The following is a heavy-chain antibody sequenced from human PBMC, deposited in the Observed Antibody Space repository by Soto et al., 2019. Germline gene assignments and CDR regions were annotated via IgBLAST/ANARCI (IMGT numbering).Heavy chain of an antibody. CDR1: GGSISSYY. D-gene: IGHD6-13*01. CDR2: ISYSGST. J-gene: IGHJ4*02. Sequence: SETRSLTCTVSGGSISSYYWSWIRQTPGKGLEWIGYISYSGSTNYNPSLKSRVTISVDTSKNQFSLKLSSVTAADTAVYYCARAYSSSWYQNFLDCWGQGTLVTVSS. V-gene: IGHV4-59*01. CDR3: ARAYSSSWYQNFLDC.